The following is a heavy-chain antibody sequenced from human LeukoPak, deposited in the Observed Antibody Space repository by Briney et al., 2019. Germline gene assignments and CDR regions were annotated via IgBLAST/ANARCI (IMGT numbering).Heavy chain of an antibody. V-gene: IGHV4-59*08. J-gene: IGHJ6*03. Sequence: SETLSLTCTVSGGSLSGHYWSWIRQPPGKRLEWIGYVSYTGRTKYNPSLQSRVTISIDTSKSQFSLKLSSVTAADTAVYFCARGTYGYYMDVWGKGTTVTVSS. CDR3: ARGTYGYYMDV. CDR2: VSYTGRT. CDR1: GGSLSGHY. D-gene: IGHD4-17*01.